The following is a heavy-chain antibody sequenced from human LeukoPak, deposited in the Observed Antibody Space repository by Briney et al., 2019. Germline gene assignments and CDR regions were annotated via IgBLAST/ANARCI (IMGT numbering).Heavy chain of an antibody. Sequence: GASVKVSCKASGYTFTSYYMFWVRQAPGQGPEWMGIINPSGSTTSYAQNFQGRVTMTRDTSTSTVYMELSSLRFEDTAVYYCARRSPAYCFGDCYLDYWGQGTLVTVSS. J-gene: IGHJ4*02. CDR3: ARRSPAYCFGDCYLDY. D-gene: IGHD2-21*02. V-gene: IGHV1-46*01. CDR1: GYTFTSYY. CDR2: INPSGSTT.